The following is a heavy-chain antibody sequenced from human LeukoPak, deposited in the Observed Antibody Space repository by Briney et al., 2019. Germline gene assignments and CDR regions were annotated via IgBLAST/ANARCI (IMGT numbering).Heavy chain of an antibody. CDR3: AREGREWLSVGIDY. V-gene: IGHV3-30-3*01. CDR1: GFTFSRYA. J-gene: IGHJ4*02. D-gene: IGHD6-19*01. CDR2: ISYGGINK. Sequence: PGRSLRLSCAASGFTFSRYAVYWVRQAPGKGLEWVAVISYGGINKYYADSVKGRFTISRDNSKNTLYLQVNSLRAEDTAVYYCAREGREWLSVGIDYWGQGTLVTVSS.